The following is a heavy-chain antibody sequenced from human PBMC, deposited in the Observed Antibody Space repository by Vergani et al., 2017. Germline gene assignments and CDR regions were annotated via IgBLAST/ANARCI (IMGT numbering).Heavy chain of an antibody. J-gene: IGHJ4*02. V-gene: IGHV3-30*02. CDR1: GFTLSNYD. CDR2: IQFDGSNQ. D-gene: IGHD3-16*01. Sequence: QVQLVESGGGVVQRGGSLRLSCATSGFTLSNYDMQWIRQGPGKGLEFVAFIQFDGSNQYYADSVKGRFTLSRDFSKNRLYLQMNSLRTDVTATYYCAKHFRGWGIDYWGQGTQVIVSS. CDR3: AKHFRGWGIDY.